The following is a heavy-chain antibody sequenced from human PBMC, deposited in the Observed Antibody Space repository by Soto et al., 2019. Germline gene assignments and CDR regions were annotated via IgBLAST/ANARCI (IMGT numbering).Heavy chain of an antibody. D-gene: IGHD3-10*01. V-gene: IGHV1-18*01. CDR1: GYTFSSYG. CDR2: ISDYNGNT. J-gene: IGHJ6*02. Sequence: QAQLVQSGAEVKRAGASVKVSCKASGYTFSSYGLSWVRQAPGQGLERMGWISDYNGNTHYAQKFQGRVIMTTDTSTRTAYMELRSLRSDDTAVYFCAREGYYSGSGTYSPPRYYGMDVWGQGTTVTVSS. CDR3: AREGYYSGSGTYSPPRYYGMDV.